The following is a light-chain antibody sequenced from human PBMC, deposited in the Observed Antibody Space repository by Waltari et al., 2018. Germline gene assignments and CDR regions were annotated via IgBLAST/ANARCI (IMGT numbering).Light chain of an antibody. CDR3: HQYGSLPWT. V-gene: IGKV3-20*01. CDR1: ENVPAGY. Sequence: IVLTQSPGTLSLSPGERATLSYRASENVPAGYVAWYQQKPGQSPRLLRYGVSNRAAGIPDRFSGSESGTDFTLIVSRLEPEDFAVYYCHQYGSLPWTFGQGTRVDIK. CDR2: GVS. J-gene: IGKJ1*01.